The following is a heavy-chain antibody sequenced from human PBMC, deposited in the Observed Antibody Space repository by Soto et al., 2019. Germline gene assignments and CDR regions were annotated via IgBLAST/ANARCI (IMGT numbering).Heavy chain of an antibody. CDR2: ISAYNGNT. Sequence: ASVKVSCKTSGYTFTNFGLSWVRQAPGQGLEWTGWISAYNGNTNYAQKLQGRVTMTTDTSTSTAYMELRSLRSDDTAVYYCARVERITMIVVGSDYFDYWGQGTLVTVSS. V-gene: IGHV1-18*01. J-gene: IGHJ4*02. D-gene: IGHD3-22*01. CDR3: ARVERITMIVVGSDYFDY. CDR1: GYTFTNFG.